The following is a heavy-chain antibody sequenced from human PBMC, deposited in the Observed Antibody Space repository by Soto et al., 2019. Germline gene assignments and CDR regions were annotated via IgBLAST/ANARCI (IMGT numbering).Heavy chain of an antibody. CDR2: IGSTGSTI. CDR1: GFTLSRYD. D-gene: IGHD4-17*01. V-gene: IGHV3-48*03. Sequence: EVQLVEPGGGLGQPGGSLRLSCVASGFTLSRYDMNWVRQAPGKGLEWVSFIGSTGSTIYYADSVKGRFTISRDNAKNSLYLQMNSLRVEDTAVYYCASPGDYGDSYFKYWGQGALVTVSS. CDR3: ASPGDYGDSYFKY. J-gene: IGHJ4*02.